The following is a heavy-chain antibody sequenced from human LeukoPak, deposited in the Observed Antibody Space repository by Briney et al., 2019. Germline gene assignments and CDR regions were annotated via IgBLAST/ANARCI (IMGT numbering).Heavy chain of an antibody. V-gene: IGHV3-13*04. J-gene: IGHJ4*02. D-gene: IGHD3-10*01. CDR3: ARRDYYGSGSPDF. CDR1: GFTFSTYD. Sequence: GGSLRLSCAASGFTFSTYDMHWVRQVRGKGLEWVSGIGTSNDTFYSGSVKGRFTISRENAKNSLHLQMNSLRAEDTALYYCARRDYYGSGSPDFWGQGTLVTVSS. CDR2: IGTSNDT.